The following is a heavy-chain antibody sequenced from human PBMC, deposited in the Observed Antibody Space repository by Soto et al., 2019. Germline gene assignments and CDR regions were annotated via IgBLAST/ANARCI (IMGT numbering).Heavy chain of an antibody. J-gene: IGHJ4*02. D-gene: IGHD3-10*01. CDR2: ISAYNGNT. V-gene: IGHV1-18*01. Sequence: QVQLVQSGAEVKKPGASVKVSCKASGYTFTSYGISWVRQAPGRGLEWMGWISAYNGNTNYAQKLQGRVTMTTNTSTSLDYMELRSLRSDDTAVYYGARPGFDYYGSEPFDYWGQGTLVTVSS. CDR3: ARPGFDYYGSEPFDY. CDR1: GYTFTSYG.